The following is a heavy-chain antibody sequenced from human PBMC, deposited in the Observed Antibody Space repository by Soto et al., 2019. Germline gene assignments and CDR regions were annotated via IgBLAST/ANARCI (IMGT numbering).Heavy chain of an antibody. CDR2: IYYSGST. Sequence: SETLSLTCTVSGGSISSYYWSWIRQPPGKGLEWIGYIYYSGSTNYNPSLKSRVTISVDTSKNQFSLNLSSVTAADTAVYYCARHGPTRRNGGNVWYFDLWGRGTLVTVSS. V-gene: IGHV4-59*08. CDR1: GGSISSYY. J-gene: IGHJ2*01. D-gene: IGHD2-15*01. CDR3: ARHGPTRRNGGNVWYFDL.